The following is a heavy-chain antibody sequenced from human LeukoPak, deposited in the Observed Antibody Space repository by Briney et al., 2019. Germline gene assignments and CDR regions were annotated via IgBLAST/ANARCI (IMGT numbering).Heavy chain of an antibody. J-gene: IGHJ4*02. D-gene: IGHD3-9*01. CDR2: IYYSGRT. V-gene: IGHV4-31*03. CDR1: GGAISGGGSY. Sequence: PSQTLSLTCTVSGGAISGGGSYWRWVRHHPGKGLEWVGYIYYSGRTSYNPSLDGRASISVDTSNNQFSLNVSSVTAADTAVYYCARSHYDTLTGWYYFDYWGQGTLVTVSS. CDR3: ARSHYDTLTGWYYFDY.